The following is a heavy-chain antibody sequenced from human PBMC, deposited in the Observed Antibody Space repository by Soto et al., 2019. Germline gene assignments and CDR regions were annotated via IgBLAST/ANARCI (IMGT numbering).Heavy chain of an antibody. Sequence: SVKVSCKASGGTFSSYAISWARQAPGQGLEWMGGIIPIFGTANYAQKFQGRVTITADESTSTAYMELSSLRSEDTAVYYCARRNGYYYYGMDVWGQGTTVTVSS. D-gene: IGHD2-8*01. V-gene: IGHV1-69*13. CDR1: GGTFSSYA. CDR2: IIPIFGTA. J-gene: IGHJ6*02. CDR3: ARRNGYYYYGMDV.